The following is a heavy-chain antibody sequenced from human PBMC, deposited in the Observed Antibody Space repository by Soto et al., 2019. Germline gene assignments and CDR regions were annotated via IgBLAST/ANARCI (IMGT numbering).Heavy chain of an antibody. J-gene: IGHJ5*02. CDR1: GGSLSDST. D-gene: IGHD2-21*01. V-gene: IGHV4-34*01. CDR3: AAGGGFIVGHMVPFDP. Sequence: QVRLQQWGAGLLKPSETLSLTCGVYGGSLSDSTWNWIRQPPGKGLEWIGEINHRGTINYNPSLKSRITISVDTSRNQFSLNLRSVTAADTAVYYCAAGGGFIVGHMVPFDPWGQGTLVTVSS. CDR2: INHRGTI.